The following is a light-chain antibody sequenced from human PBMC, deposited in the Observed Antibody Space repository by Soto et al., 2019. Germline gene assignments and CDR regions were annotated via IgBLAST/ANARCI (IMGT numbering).Light chain of an antibody. CDR3: QQRSDWPWT. V-gene: IGKV3-11*01. J-gene: IGKJ1*01. Sequence: EIVLTPSPATLSLSPVERATLSCRASQSVSSNLAWYRQKPGQAPRLLIYDSSNRAAGIPARFSGSGSGTDFTLTVSSLEPEDFVVYYCQQRSDWPWTFGQGTKVDIK. CDR1: QSVSSN. CDR2: DSS.